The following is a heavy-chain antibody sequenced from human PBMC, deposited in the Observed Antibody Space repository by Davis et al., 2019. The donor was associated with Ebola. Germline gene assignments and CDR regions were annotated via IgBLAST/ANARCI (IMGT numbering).Heavy chain of an antibody. D-gene: IGHD2/OR15-2a*01. J-gene: IGHJ5*02. V-gene: IGHV2-5*08. CDR1: GFSLSTSGMC. Sequence: SGPTLVKPTQTLTLTCTFSGFSLSTSGMCVSWIRQPPGKALEWLALIYWDDDKRYSPSLKSRLTISKDTSKSQVVLTMTNMDPVDTATYYCARMMGLSIDLNNWFDPWGQGTLVTVSS. CDR3: ARMMGLSIDLNNWFDP. CDR2: IYWDDDK.